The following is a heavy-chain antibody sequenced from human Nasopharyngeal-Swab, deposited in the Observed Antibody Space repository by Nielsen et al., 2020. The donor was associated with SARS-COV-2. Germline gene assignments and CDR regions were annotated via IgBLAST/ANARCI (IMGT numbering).Heavy chain of an antibody. J-gene: IGHJ4*02. Sequence: WIRQPPGKGLEWIGSIYYSGSTYYNPSLKSRVTISVDTSKNQFSLKLSSVTAADTAVYYCARHALVTKDFDYWGQGTLVTSPQ. CDR3: ARHALVTKDFDY. CDR2: IYYSGST. V-gene: IGHV4-39*01. D-gene: IGHD4-17*01.